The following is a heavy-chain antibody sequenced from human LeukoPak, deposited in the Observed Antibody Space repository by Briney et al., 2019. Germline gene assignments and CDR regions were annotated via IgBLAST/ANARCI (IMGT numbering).Heavy chain of an antibody. J-gene: IGHJ3*02. V-gene: IGHV4-61*08. CDR3: ARAPLALIVFDI. CDR2: IHYSGST. Sequence: PSETLSLTCTVSGGSISSGDYYWSWIGQPPGKGLEWIGYIHYSGSTNYNPSLKSRVTISVDTSKNQFSLKLSSVTAADTAMYYCARAPLALIVFDIWGQGTMVTVSS. D-gene: IGHD2-21*01. CDR1: GGSISSGDYY.